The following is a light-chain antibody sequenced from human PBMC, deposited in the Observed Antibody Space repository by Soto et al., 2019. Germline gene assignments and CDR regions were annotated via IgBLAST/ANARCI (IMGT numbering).Light chain of an antibody. V-gene: IGLV2-23*02. CDR2: EVS. Sequence: QSALTQPASVSGSPGQSITICCTGTSSDVGSYNLVSWYQQHPGKAPKLMIYEVSERPSGVSRRFSGSKSGNTASLTISGLQAEDEADYFCSYGGRNTRVLFGGGTKVTVL. J-gene: IGLJ2*01. CDR1: SSDVGSYNL. CDR3: CSYGGRNTRVL.